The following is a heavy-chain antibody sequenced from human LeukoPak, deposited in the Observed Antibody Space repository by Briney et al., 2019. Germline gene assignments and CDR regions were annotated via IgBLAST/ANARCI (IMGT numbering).Heavy chain of an antibody. CDR1: GFTFSSYG. CDR2: IRYDGSNK. Sequence: PGGSLRLSCAASGFTFSSYGMHWVRQAPGKGLEWVAFIRYDGSNKYYADSVKGRFTISRDNSKNTLYLQMNSLRAEDTAVYYCARAGGYYDSSGYSVYWGQGTLVTVSS. CDR3: ARAGGYYDSSGYSVY. D-gene: IGHD3-22*01. V-gene: IGHV3-30*02. J-gene: IGHJ4*02.